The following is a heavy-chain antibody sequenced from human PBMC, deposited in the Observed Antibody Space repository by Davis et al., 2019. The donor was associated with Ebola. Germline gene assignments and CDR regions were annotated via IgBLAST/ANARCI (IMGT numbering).Heavy chain of an antibody. J-gene: IGHJ4*02. V-gene: IGHV4-30-4*08. D-gene: IGHD3-3*02. CDR2: IYYSGST. CDR1: VGSIRSVGYY. Sequence: SETLSLTCTVSVGSIRSVGYYCSWIRQHPGKGLEWILYIYYSGSTYYNLSLKSRVTISVDTSKNLFSLKLSSVTAADTAVYYCARDSRHFWSGYFDYWGQGTLVTVSS. CDR3: ARDSRHFWSGYFDY.